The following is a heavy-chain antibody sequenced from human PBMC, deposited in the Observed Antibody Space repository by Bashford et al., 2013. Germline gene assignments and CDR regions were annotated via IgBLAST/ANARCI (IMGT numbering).Heavy chain of an antibody. CDR3: ARRKKYLPPDS. J-gene: IGHJ1*01. V-gene: IGHV4-31*03. Sequence: SETLSLTCTVSGGSISSGGYYWTWIRQHPGKGLEWIGYVYDSGSTWYNPSLKSRVTISVDTSKSQFSLKLNSVTAADTAVYYCARRKKYLPPDSWGQGTLVTVSS. D-gene: IGHD1-14*01. CDR2: VYDSGST. CDR1: GGSISSGGYY.